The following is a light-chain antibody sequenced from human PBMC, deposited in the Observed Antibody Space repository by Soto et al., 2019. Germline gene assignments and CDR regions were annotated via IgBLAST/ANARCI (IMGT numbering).Light chain of an antibody. J-gene: IGKJ3*01. CDR2: WAS. CDR1: QSVLYSSNNMNK. Sequence: DIAMTQSPDSLAVSLGERATINCKSSQSVLYSSNNMNKLAWYQQKAGQPPKLLFYWASTRGSGVPDRFSGSGSGTDFTLTISSLQAEDVAIYYCQQYYDIPFTFGPGTKVDIK. V-gene: IGKV4-1*01. CDR3: QQYYDIPFT.